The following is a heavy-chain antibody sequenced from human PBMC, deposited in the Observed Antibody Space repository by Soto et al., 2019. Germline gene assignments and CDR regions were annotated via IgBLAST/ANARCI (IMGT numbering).Heavy chain of an antibody. Sequence: EVQLLESGGGLVQPGGSLTLSCGASGFTFRTCAMTWVRQAPGKGLEWVSGISGSGGSTYYADSVKGRFTISRDNSKNTVYLQMNSLRAEDTAVYYCASSDAGSPSALVYWGQGTLVTVSS. D-gene: IGHD1-26*01. CDR3: ASSDAGSPSALVY. J-gene: IGHJ4*02. CDR2: ISGSGGST. CDR1: GFTFRTCA. V-gene: IGHV3-23*01.